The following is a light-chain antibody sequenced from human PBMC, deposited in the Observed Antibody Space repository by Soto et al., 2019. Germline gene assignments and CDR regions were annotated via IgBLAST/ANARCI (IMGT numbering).Light chain of an antibody. CDR1: STDVGGYNY. Sequence: QSALTQPASVSGSPGQSITISCTGTSTDVGGYNYVSWHQQYPGKAPQLMIYEVSNRPSSVSNRFSGSQCGNTTSLTISGLQGEDEADYYCTSYTSITALVFGTGTKLTVL. V-gene: IGLV2-14*01. CDR2: EVS. CDR3: TSYTSITALV. J-gene: IGLJ1*01.